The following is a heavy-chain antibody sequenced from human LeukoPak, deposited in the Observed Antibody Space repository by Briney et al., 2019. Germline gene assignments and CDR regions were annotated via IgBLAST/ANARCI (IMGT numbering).Heavy chain of an antibody. CDR3: VRGLGTGSY. CDR2: ISGSGGST. J-gene: IGHJ4*02. V-gene: IGHV3-23*01. CDR1: GFTFSSYA. D-gene: IGHD3-9*01. Sequence: GGSLRLSCAASGFTFSSYAMSWVRQAPGKGLEWVSAISGSGGSTYYADSVKGRFTISRDNAKNSLYLQMNSLRVEDTAVYYCVRGLGTGSYWGQGTLVTVSP.